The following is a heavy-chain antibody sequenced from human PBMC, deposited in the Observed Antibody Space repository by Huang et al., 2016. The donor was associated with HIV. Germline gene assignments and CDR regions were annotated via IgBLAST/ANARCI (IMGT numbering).Heavy chain of an antibody. CDR2: IYSGGRT. CDR3: ARLHGYSSGWIDY. D-gene: IGHD6-19*01. Sequence: EVPLAESGGGLIQPGGSLRLSCAGSGFSVSDSYMSWVRRAPGKGLEWVSLIYSGGRTYYADSVKGRFTLSRDNSKNTLYLQMNSRRAEDTAVYYCARLHGYSSGWIDYWGQGTLVTVSS. V-gene: IGHV3-53*01. J-gene: IGHJ4*02. CDR1: GFSVSDSY.